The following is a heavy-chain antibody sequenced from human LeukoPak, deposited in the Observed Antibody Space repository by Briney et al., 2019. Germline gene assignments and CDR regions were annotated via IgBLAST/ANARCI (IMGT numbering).Heavy chain of an antibody. CDR2: INRDGDAK. D-gene: IGHD3-10*01. J-gene: IGHJ4*02. CDR1: GFTFSNFW. CDR3: AKERPELYDY. Sequence: PGGSLRLSCEVSGFTFSNFWMSWVRQAPGKGLEWVANINRDGDAKNYADSVKGRFTISRDNAKNSVYLQMNSLRDEDTAVYYCAKERPELYDYWGQGTLATVSS. V-gene: IGHV3-7*01.